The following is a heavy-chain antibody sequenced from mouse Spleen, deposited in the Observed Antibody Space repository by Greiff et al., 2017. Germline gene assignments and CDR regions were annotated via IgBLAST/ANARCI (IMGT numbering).Heavy chain of an antibody. CDR3: ARGDPRDYFDY. V-gene: IGHV1-52*01. J-gene: IGHJ2*01. Sequence: VQLQQPGAELVRPGSSVKLSCKASGYTFTSYWMHWVKQRPIQGLEWIGNIDPSDSETHYNQKFKDKATLTVDKSSSTAYMQLSSLTSEDSAVYYCARGDPRDYFDYWGQGTTLTVFS. CDR1: GYTFTSYW. D-gene: IGHD3-3*01. CDR2: IDPSDSET.